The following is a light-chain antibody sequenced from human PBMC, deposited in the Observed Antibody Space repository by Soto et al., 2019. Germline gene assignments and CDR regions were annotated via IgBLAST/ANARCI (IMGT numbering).Light chain of an antibody. Sequence: SVLTQPTSASGTPGQRVDISCSGGGSNVGNNYVYWYQQFPGMAPKLIIFRDDQRPSGVPDRFSGSKAGTSASLAISGLRSEDEADYYCAAWDDSLRGVVFGGGTKVTVL. J-gene: IGLJ2*01. CDR3: AAWDDSLRGVV. CDR1: GSNVGNNY. CDR2: RDD. V-gene: IGLV1-47*01.